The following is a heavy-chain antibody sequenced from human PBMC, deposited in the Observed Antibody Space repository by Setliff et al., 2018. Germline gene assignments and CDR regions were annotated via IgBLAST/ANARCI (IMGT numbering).Heavy chain of an antibody. V-gene: IGHV1-69*13. CDR2: IIPISGSP. CDR3: ARDRWPSGSDY. Sequence: GASVKVSCKASGYTFTSHYMHWVRQAPGQGLEWMGGIIPISGSPNYAQKFQGRVTITADESTSTAYMELSSLRSEDTAVYYCARDRWPSGSDYWGQGTLVTVSS. CDR1: GYTFTSHY. J-gene: IGHJ4*02. D-gene: IGHD1-26*01.